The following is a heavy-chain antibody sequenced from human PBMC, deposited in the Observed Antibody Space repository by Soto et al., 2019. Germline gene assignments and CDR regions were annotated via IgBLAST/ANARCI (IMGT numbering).Heavy chain of an antibody. V-gene: IGHV4-59*01. J-gene: IGHJ4*02. Sequence: SETLSLTCTVSGDSFSYYYWNWIRQVPGKGLEWIGFVFHSATTSYNPSLKTRVAISDDTSRKQFSLRLTSVTAADTAIYYCARGHYSSGWPIDHWGQGILVTVSS. CDR2: VFHSATT. D-gene: IGHD6-19*01. CDR1: GDSFSYYY. CDR3: ARGHYSSGWPIDH.